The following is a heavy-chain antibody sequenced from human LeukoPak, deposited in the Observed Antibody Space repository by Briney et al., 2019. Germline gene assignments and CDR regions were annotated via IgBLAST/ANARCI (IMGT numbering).Heavy chain of an antibody. CDR1: GGSVSSGSYF. CDR3: ARGALGEFDY. V-gene: IGHV4-61*01. D-gene: IGHD3-10*01. J-gene: IGHJ4*02. CDR2: IYYSGTT. Sequence: SETLSLTCTVSGGSVSSGSYFWTWIRQPPGKGLDWIGYIYYSGTTNYNPFLKSRVTISVDTSKNQFSLKLSSVTAADTAVYYCARGALGEFDYWGQGTLVTVSS.